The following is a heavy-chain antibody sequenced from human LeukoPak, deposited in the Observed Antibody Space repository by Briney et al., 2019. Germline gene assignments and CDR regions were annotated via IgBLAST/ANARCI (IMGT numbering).Heavy chain of an antibody. V-gene: IGHV5-51*01. CDR2: IYPGDSTT. D-gene: IGHD3-10*01. J-gene: IGHJ4*02. CDR3: ARHSGSGSYYVDY. CDR1: GYSFTTYW. Sequence: GESLKISCKGSGYSFTTYWIGWVRQMPGKGLEWMGIIYPGDSTTRYSPSFQGQVTISADKSISIAYLQWSSLKASDTAMYYCARHSGSGSYYVDYWGQGTLVTVSS.